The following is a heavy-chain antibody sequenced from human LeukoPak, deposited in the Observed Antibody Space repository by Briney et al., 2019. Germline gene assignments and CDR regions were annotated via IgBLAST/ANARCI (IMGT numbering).Heavy chain of an antibody. CDR1: GFTFSSYA. CDR2: ISYEGSNK. J-gene: IGHJ4*02. D-gene: IGHD4-17*01. CDR3: ARGHTYGFYFDY. Sequence: GRTLRLSCAASGFTFSSYAMQWLRHAPGKAQLWVAVISYEGSNKYSADSVKGRFTISRDNSKNTLYLQMNSLRAEDTAVYYCARGHTYGFYFDYWGQGTLVTVSS. V-gene: IGHV3-30-3*01.